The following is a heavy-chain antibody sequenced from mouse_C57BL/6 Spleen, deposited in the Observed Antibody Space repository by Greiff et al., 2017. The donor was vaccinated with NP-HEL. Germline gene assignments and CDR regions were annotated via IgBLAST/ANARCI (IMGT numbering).Heavy chain of an antibody. Sequence: VQLQQPGAELVMPGASVKLSCKASGYTFTSYWMHWVKQRPGQGLEWIGEIDPSDSDTNYNQKFKGKSTLTVDKSSSTAYMQLSSLTSEDSAVYYCASRWLRRDWYFDVWGTGTTVTVSS. J-gene: IGHJ1*03. CDR1: GYTFTSYW. D-gene: IGHD2-2*01. CDR3: ASRWLRRDWYFDV. V-gene: IGHV1-69*01. CDR2: IDPSDSDT.